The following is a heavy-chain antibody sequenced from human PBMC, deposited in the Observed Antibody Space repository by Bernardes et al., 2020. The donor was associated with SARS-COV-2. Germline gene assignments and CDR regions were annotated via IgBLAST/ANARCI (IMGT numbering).Heavy chain of an antibody. V-gene: IGHV3-74*01. CDR2: IKSDGRDT. CDR1: GFALSSYW. D-gene: IGHD5-12*01. J-gene: IGHJ6*02. Sequence: GGTLRLSCAASGFALSSYWMHWVRQAPGEGLVWVSRIKSDGRDTIYADSVKGRFTISSDSSKNTVYLQMNSLRLEDTGVYYCARKSGHDYGMDVWGQGTTVAVSS. CDR3: ARKSGHDYGMDV.